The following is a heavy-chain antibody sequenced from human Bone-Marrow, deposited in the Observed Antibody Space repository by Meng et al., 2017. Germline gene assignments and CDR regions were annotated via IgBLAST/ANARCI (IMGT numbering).Heavy chain of an antibody. CDR1: GGTFSSYA. CDR2: IIPIFGTA. D-gene: IGHD5-18*01. Sequence: QVQLVQAGAEVKKPGSSGKVSCKASGGTFSSYAISWVRQAPGQGLEWMGGIIPIFGTANYAQKFQGRVTITADKSTSTAYMELSSLRSEDTAVYYCARGGYSYGLVGIFDYWGQGTLVTVSS. CDR3: ARGGYSYGLVGIFDY. J-gene: IGHJ4*02. V-gene: IGHV1-69*06.